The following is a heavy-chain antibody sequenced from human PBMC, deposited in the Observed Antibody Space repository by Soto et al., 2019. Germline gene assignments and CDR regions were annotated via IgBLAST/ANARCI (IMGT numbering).Heavy chain of an antibody. V-gene: IGHV3-30*03. D-gene: IGHD3-3*01. Sequence: PGRPLRLSCAASGFTFSSYGMHWVRQAPGKGLEWVAVISYGGSNKYYADSVKGRFTISRDNSKNTLYLQMNSLRAEDTAVYYCASFPFYDFWSGYYLDYWGQGTLVTVSS. J-gene: IGHJ4*02. CDR3: ASFPFYDFWSGYYLDY. CDR1: GFTFSSYG. CDR2: ISYGGSNK.